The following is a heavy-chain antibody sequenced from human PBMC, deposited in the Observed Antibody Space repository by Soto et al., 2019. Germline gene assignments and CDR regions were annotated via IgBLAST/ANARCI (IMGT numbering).Heavy chain of an antibody. D-gene: IGHD3-22*01. CDR2: INAGNGNT. V-gene: IGHV1-3*01. Sequence: QVQLVQSGAEVKKPGASVKVSCKASGYTFTSYAMHWVRQAPGQRLEWMGWINAGNGNTKYSQKFQGRVTITRDTSACTAYMELSSLRSEDTAVYYCAKDYYDSSGYYPPALLFDYWGQGTLVTVSS. J-gene: IGHJ4*02. CDR3: AKDYYDSSGYYPPALLFDY. CDR1: GYTFTSYA.